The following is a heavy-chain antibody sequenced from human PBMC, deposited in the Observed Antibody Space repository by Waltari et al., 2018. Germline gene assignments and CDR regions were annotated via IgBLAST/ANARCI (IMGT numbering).Heavy chain of an antibody. CDR2: SSGSGATP. V-gene: IGHV3-23*01. CDR1: GLSFMGFA. Sequence: EVQLLESAGGLVQPGEALSLSCAASGLSFMGFALTWVRQAPGEGLECVSSSSGSGATPFYADSVKGRFTIVRDNSRDTVYLQMNSLRVDDSAVYYCAKGSRGYTNYFFDSWGQGTLVSVSS. CDR3: AKGSRGYTNYFFDS. J-gene: IGHJ4*02. D-gene: IGHD3-16*02.